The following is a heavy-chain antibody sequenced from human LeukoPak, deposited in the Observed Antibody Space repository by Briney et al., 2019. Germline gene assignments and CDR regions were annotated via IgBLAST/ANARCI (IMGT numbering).Heavy chain of an antibody. J-gene: IGHJ5*02. CDR2: INTNTGNP. V-gene: IGHV7-4-1*02. CDR1: GYTFNRYS. Sequence: ASVKVSCKASGYTFNRYSINWVRQAPGQGLEWMGWINTNTGNPTYAQGFTGRFVFSLDTSVGTTYLQISSLKAEDTAVYYCARVSGDYLFDPWGQGTLVTVSS. CDR3: ARVSGDYLFDP. D-gene: IGHD4-17*01.